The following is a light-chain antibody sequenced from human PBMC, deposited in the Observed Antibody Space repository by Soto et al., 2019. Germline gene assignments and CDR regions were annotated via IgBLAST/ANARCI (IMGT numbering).Light chain of an antibody. V-gene: IGKV2-28*01. CDR3: MQALQTPH. Sequence: DIVMTQSPLSLPVTPGEPASISCRSSQSLLHSNGYNYLDWYLQKPGQSPQLLIYLGSNRASGVPDRFSGSGSGTDFTLKINRVEAEDVGVYYCMQALQTPHFGQGTKLEIK. J-gene: IGKJ2*01. CDR2: LGS. CDR1: QSLLHSNGYNY.